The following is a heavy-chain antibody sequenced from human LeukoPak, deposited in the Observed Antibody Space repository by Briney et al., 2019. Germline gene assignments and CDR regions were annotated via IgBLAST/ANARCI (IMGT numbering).Heavy chain of an antibody. J-gene: IGHJ6*03. D-gene: IGHD6-19*01. CDR2: ISSSSSYI. CDR1: GFTVSSNY. CDR3: ARDTSIAVAGSPDYYYYMDV. V-gene: IGHV3-21*01. Sequence: GGSLRLSCAASGFTVSSNYMSWVRQAPGKGLEWVSSISSSSSYIYYADSVKGRFTISRDNAKNSLYLQMNSLRAEDTAVYYCARDTSIAVAGSPDYYYYMDVWGKGTTVTVSS.